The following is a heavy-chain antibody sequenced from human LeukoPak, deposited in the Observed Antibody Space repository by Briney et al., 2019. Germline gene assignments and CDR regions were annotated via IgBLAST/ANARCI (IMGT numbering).Heavy chain of an antibody. CDR3: ARHQTPSVAGTFDY. V-gene: IGHV4-39*01. CDR1: GGSISSSSYY. CDR2: IYYSGST. J-gene: IGHJ4*02. Sequence: PSETLSLTCTVSGGSISSSSYYWGWLRQPPGQGLEWIGSIYYSGSTYYNPSLKSRVTISVDTSKNQFSLKLSSVTAADTAVYYCARHQTPSVAGTFDYWGQGTLVTVSS. D-gene: IGHD6-19*01.